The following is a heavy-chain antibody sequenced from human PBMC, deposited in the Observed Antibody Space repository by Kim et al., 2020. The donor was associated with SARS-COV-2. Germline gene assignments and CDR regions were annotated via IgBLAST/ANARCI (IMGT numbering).Heavy chain of an antibody. J-gene: IGHJ4*01. Sequence: GGSLRLSCSVSGFTFSDYAMHWVRQAPGKGLKYVSHINNNGGSTYYSDSVKGRFTISRDNSKNTLYLQMSSLRAEDTAVYYCVNAYFDFWGHGTLVTVSS. CDR3: VNAYFDF. V-gene: IGHV3-64D*08. CDR1: GFTFSDYA. CDR2: INNNGGST.